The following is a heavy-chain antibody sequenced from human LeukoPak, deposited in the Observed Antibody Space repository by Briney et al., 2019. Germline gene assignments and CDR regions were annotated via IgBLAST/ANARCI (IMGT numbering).Heavy chain of an antibody. CDR2: MNPNSGNT. Sequence: ASVKVSCKASGYTFTSYDINWVRQATGQGLEWMGWMNPNSGNTGYAQKFQGRVTMTRNTSISTAYMELSSLRSEDTAVYYCARGGRQGEGVASDIGGFDYWGQGTLVTVSS. V-gene: IGHV1-8*01. CDR1: GYTFTSYD. CDR3: ARGGRQGEGVASDIGGFDY. J-gene: IGHJ4*02. D-gene: IGHD6-13*01.